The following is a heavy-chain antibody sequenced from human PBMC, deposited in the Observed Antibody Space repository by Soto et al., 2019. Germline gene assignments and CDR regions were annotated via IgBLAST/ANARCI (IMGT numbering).Heavy chain of an antibody. J-gene: IGHJ6*02. CDR2: IIPIFGTA. Sequence: GASVKVSCKASGGTFSSYAISWVRQAPGQGLEWMGGIIPIFGTANYAQKFQGRVTITADESTSTAYMELGSLRSEDTAVYYCARVGETSAYDILSSGYYYYGMDVWGQGTTVTSP. CDR3: ARVGETSAYDILSSGYYYYGMDV. D-gene: IGHD3-9*01. CDR1: GGTFSSYA. V-gene: IGHV1-69*13.